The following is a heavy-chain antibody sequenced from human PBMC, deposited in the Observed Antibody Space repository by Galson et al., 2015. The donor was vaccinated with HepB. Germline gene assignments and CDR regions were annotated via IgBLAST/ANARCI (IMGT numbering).Heavy chain of an antibody. CDR2: IRRKANSYAT. J-gene: IGHJ4*02. CDR1: GFTFSGSA. D-gene: IGHD6-19*01. CDR3: TRTPTGIAVAGLDY. Sequence: SLRLSCAASGFTFSGSAMHWVRQASGKGLEWVGRIRRKANSYATAYAASVKGRFTISRDDSKNTAYLQMNSLKTEDTAVYYSTRTPTGIAVAGLDYGGQGTLVTVSS. V-gene: IGHV3-73*01.